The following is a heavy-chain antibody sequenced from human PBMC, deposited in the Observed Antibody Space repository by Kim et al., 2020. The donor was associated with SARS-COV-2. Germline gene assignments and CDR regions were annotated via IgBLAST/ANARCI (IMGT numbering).Heavy chain of an antibody. Sequence: GGSLRLSCSASGFTFSSYTMHWVRQAPGKGLEYVSAISSNGGSTYYADSVKGRFAISRDNSKNTLYLQMSSLRAEDTAVYYCVKDPRQLDAFDIWGQGTMVNVSS. D-gene: IGHD6-13*01. V-gene: IGHV3-64D*09. CDR2: ISSNGGST. CDR1: GFTFSSYT. J-gene: IGHJ3*02. CDR3: VKDPRQLDAFDI.